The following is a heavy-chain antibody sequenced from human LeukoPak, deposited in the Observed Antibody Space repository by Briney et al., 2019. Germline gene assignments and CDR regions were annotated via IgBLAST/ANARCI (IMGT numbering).Heavy chain of an antibody. Sequence: GRSLRLSCAASGFTFSSYAMHWVRQAPGKGLEWVAVISYDGSNKYYADSVKGRFTISRDNSKNTLYLQMNSLRAEDTAVYYCARDRWVPVADPVYYYYCGMDVWGKGTTVTVSS. V-gene: IGHV3-30*04. CDR1: GFTFSSYA. CDR3: ARDRWVPVADPVYYYYCGMDV. CDR2: ISYDGSNK. D-gene: IGHD6-19*01. J-gene: IGHJ6*04.